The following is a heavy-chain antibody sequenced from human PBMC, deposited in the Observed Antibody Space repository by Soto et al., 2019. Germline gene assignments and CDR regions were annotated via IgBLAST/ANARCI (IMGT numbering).Heavy chain of an antibody. CDR1: GYTFASHH. Sequence: QVQLVQSGAEVKKPGASVKVSCQASGYTFASHHIHWVRQAPGQGLEWMGVINPNGGNTRYAQRFQDRLTLTTDTPTNTVYLDLGSLSSDDTAVYYCGRDTSGLDYWGQGTLVTVSS. V-gene: IGHV1-46*01. CDR3: GRDTSGLDY. CDR2: INPNGGNT. J-gene: IGHJ4*02.